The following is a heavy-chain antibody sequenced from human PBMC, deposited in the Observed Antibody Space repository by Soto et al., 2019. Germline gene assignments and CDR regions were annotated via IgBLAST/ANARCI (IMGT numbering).Heavy chain of an antibody. CDR2: ISGSGGST. Sequence: GGSLRLSCAATGFTFSSYAMSWVRQAPGKGLEWVSAISGSGGSTYYADSVKGRFTISRDNSKNTLYLQMNSLRAEDTAVYYCAKDHRVVVVANFDYWGQGTLVTVSS. D-gene: IGHD2-15*01. CDR3: AKDHRVVVVANFDY. CDR1: GFTFSSYA. J-gene: IGHJ4*02. V-gene: IGHV3-23*01.